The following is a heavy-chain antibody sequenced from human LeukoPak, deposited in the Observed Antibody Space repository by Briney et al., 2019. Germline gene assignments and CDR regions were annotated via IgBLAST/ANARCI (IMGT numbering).Heavy chain of an antibody. CDR2: IYYPGST. V-gene: IGHV4-59*01. CDR1: VRSHCRYD. CDR3: ASLSYGGRFELAD. D-gene: IGHD1-1*01. J-gene: IGHJ4*02. Sequence: PSETLSLTCTLSVRSHCRYDGSWIRRPPGQGAKWIGYIYYPGSTHFNPSLKSRVMISFDTSTNQFSLKLSAVTAADTAVYYCASLSYGGRFELADWGQGTLLTVSS.